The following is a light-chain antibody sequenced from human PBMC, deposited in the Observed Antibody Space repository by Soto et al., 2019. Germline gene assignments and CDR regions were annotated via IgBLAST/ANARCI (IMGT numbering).Light chain of an antibody. CDR3: CSYAGSYTDV. J-gene: IGLJ6*01. CDR1: SSDVGRYNY. CDR2: DLT. Sequence: QSALTQPRSVSGSPGQSVTISCTGTSSDVGRYNYVSWFQQHPGTAPRLMIYDLTERPSGVPDRFSGSKSGNTASLTISGLQAEDEADYYCCSYAGSYTDVFGTGTQLTVL. V-gene: IGLV2-11*01.